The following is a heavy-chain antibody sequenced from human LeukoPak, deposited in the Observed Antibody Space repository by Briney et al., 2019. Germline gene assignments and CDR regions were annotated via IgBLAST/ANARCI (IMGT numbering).Heavy chain of an antibody. CDR1: GFTFSNSA. V-gene: IGHV3-23*01. CDR2: ISGSGGST. D-gene: IGHD6-19*01. Sequence: GGSLRLSCAASGFTFSNSALSWVRQAPGKGLEWVSDISGSGGSTYYADSVKGRFTISRDNSKNTLYLQMNSLRAEDTAVYYCARDRRQWLVHDAFDIWGQGTMVTVSS. J-gene: IGHJ3*02. CDR3: ARDRRQWLVHDAFDI.